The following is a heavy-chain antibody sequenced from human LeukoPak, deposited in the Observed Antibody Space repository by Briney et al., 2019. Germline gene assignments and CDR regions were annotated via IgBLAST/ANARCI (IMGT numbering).Heavy chain of an antibody. CDR3: ARGDDESLDH. J-gene: IGHJ4*02. Sequence: GGSLRLSCAASGFVFSSYWMHCVRQVPGRGLVWVSRIYTDGSYTNYADSVKGRFTISRDNAKNTLSLHMNSLRAEDMGVYYCARGDDESLDHWGQGTLVTVSS. CDR2: IYTDGSYT. CDR1: GFVFSSYW. D-gene: IGHD3-16*01. V-gene: IGHV3-74*01.